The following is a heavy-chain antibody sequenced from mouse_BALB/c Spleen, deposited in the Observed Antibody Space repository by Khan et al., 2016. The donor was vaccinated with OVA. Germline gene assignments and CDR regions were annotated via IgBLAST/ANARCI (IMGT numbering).Heavy chain of an antibody. D-gene: IGHD1-1*01. CDR1: GYIFTSYM. Sequence: QVQLQQSGAELARPGASVKMSCKASGYIFTSYMMHWVKQRPGQGLEWIGDINPSSGYNNYNQKFKDKATLTADKSSSTAYMQLSSLTSEDSAVYYCTRGGDGSFGHWGQGALVTVSA. CDR2: INPSSGYN. J-gene: IGHJ3*01. V-gene: IGHV1-4*01. CDR3: TRGGDGSFGH.